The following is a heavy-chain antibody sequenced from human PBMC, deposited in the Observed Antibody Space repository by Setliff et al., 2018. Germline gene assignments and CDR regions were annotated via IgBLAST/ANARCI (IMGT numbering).Heavy chain of an antibody. Sequence: SETLSLTCTVSGGSISSSTYYWGWIRQPPGKGLEWIGSIYYSGSTYYNPSLKSRVTIFVDASRNQFSLKLSSVTAADTAVYYCARQWTDCTSANCYTMAYYYYYMDVWGKGTTVTVSS. CDR3: ARQWTDCTSANCYTMAYYYYYMDV. CDR1: GGSISSSTYY. J-gene: IGHJ6*03. V-gene: IGHV4-39*01. D-gene: IGHD2-2*02. CDR2: IYYSGST.